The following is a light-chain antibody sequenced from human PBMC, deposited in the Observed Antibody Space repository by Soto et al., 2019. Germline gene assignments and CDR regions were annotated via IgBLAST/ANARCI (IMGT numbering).Light chain of an antibody. V-gene: IGKV3-15*01. CDR2: GAS. J-gene: IGKJ5*01. CDR1: QSVSSN. CDR3: QQRNNWPPGIT. Sequence: EIVMPQSPATLSVSPGARATLSCRASQSVSSNLAWYQQKPGQAPSLLIYGASTRATGIPARFSGSGSGTEFTLTISSLQSEDFAVYYCQQRNNWPPGITFGQGTRLEIK.